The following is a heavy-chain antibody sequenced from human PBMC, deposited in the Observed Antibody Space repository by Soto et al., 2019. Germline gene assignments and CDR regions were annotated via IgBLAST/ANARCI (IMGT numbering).Heavy chain of an antibody. CDR3: DGESD. CDR1: GFTFSNDW. V-gene: IGHV3-15*01. J-gene: IGHJ4*02. Sequence: EVQLVESGGGLVKPGGSLGLSCAASGFTFSNDWLTWVRQAPGKGLEWVGRVKTKAEGGTIYYAAPVKGRFTISRDDSKNTSYLQMNSLSTEDTAVYYCDGESDWGQGSLVTVFS. CDR2: VKTKAEGGTI.